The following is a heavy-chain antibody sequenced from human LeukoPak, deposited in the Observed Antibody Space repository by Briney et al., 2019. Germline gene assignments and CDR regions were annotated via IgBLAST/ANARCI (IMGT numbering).Heavy chain of an antibody. V-gene: IGHV3-23*01. J-gene: IGHJ4*02. CDR2: ISGSGGST. CDR3: ANRYTGFDWDFF. Sequence: GGSLRLSCAASGFTFSSRAMSWVRQAPGKGLEWVSAISGSGGSTYYADSVKGRFIISRENSKNTLYLQMSSLRAEDTAIYYCANRYTGFDWDFFWGQGTLVTVSS. D-gene: IGHD5-12*01. CDR1: GFTFSSRA.